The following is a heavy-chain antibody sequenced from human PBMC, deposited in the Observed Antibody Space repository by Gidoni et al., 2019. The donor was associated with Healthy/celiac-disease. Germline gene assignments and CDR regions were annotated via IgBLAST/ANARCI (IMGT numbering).Heavy chain of an antibody. CDR1: GVTFDDYA. J-gene: IGHJ4*02. D-gene: IGHD6-13*01. CDR2: ISLNSGSI. V-gene: IGHV3-9*01. Sequence: EVQLVESGGGLVQPGRSLRLSCAASGVTFDDYALHWVRHAPGKGLEWVSGISLNSGSIGYADSVKGRFTISRDNAKNSLYLQMNSLRAEDTALYYCAKDIVAGTGSGSWGQGTLVTVSS. CDR3: AKDIVAGTGSGS.